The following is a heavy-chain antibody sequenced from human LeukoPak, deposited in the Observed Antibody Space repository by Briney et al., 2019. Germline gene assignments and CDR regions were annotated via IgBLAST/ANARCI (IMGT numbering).Heavy chain of an antibody. J-gene: IGHJ4*02. CDR1: GYTFTSYG. D-gene: IGHD3-3*01. V-gene: IGHV1-18*01. CDR2: ISAYNGNT. Sequence: ASVKVSCKASGYTFTSYGISWVRQAPGQGLEWMGWISAYNGNTNYAQKLQGRVTMTTDTSTSTAYMELRSLRSDDTAVYYCAREGGDQLSDFWSGPKDFDYWGQGTLVTVSS. CDR3: AREGGDQLSDFWSGPKDFDY.